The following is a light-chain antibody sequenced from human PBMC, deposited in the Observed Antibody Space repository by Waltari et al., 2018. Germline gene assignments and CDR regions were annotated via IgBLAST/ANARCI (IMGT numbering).Light chain of an antibody. Sequence: SVLTQPPSVSGAPGQRVTISCTGSSSNIGAGYDVHWYQQLPGTAPKLLIYRINNLPSGVPDRVSGSKSGTSASLAITGLQAEDEADYYCQSYDSSLSVVFGGGTKLTVL. V-gene: IGLV1-40*01. CDR3: QSYDSSLSVV. J-gene: IGLJ3*02. CDR1: SSNIGAGYD. CDR2: RIN.